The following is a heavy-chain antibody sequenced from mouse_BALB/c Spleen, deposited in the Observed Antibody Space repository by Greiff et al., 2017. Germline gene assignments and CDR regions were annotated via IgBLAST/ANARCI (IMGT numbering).Heavy chain of an antibody. V-gene: IGHV2-6-7*01. D-gene: IGHD2-3*01. CDR1: GFSLTGYG. CDR2: ICSHGST. Sequence: QVQLQQSGPGLVAPSQCLSITCTVSGFSLTGYGVNWVRQPPGKGLEWLGMICSHGSTDYNSAVKSRLSISKDNSKGQVILKMNSLQTDDTARYYCARKSPNLYDGCYSFAYWGQGTLVTVSA. CDR3: ARKSPNLYDGCYSFAY. J-gene: IGHJ3*01.